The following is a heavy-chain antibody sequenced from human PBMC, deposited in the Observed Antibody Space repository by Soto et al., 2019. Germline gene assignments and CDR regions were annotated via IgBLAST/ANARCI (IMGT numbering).Heavy chain of an antibody. Sequence: WGPVRLSCAASGFTFSNAWLSWLRQAVGRGQEWVGRVKSKTDGGTTDDAAPVKGRFTISRDDSKNTLYLQMNSLKTEDTAVYYCTTHPGIAAAVFFFWGQGTLVTVSS. V-gene: IGHV3-15*01. CDR1: GFTFSNAW. J-gene: IGHJ4*02. D-gene: IGHD6-13*01. CDR2: VKSKTDGGTT. CDR3: TTHPGIAAAVFFF.